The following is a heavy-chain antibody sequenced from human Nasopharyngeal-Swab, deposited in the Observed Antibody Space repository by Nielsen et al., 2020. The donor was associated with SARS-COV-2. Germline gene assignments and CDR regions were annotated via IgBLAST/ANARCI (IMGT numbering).Heavy chain of an antibody. Sequence: GGSLRFSCKGSGYSFISYWIAWVRQMPGKGLEWMGIIYPRDSDTRYRPAFQGQVTISADKSISTAYLQWSSLKASDTAMYYCVRPEGVATSFKYYFQYGMDVWGQGTMVTVPS. CDR2: IYPRDSDT. CDR3: VRPEGVATSFKYYFQYGMDV. D-gene: IGHD5-12*01. J-gene: IGHJ6*02. CDR1: GYSFISYW. V-gene: IGHV5-51*01.